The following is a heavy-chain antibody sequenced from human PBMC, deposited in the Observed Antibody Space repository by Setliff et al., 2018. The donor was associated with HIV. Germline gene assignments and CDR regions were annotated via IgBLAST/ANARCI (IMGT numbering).Heavy chain of an antibody. D-gene: IGHD6-19*01. CDR3: ARVSDSSGWYGNYYYYYGMDV. J-gene: IGHJ6*02. V-gene: IGHV4-59*01. Sequence: SETLSLTCTVSGGSISSYYWSVFRQPPGKGLEWIGYIYYSGSSNCNPSLKSRVTISVDTSNNQFSLKLSSVTAADTAVYYCARVSDSSGWYGNYYYYYGMDVWGQGTTVTVSS. CDR2: IYYSGSS. CDR1: GGSISSYY.